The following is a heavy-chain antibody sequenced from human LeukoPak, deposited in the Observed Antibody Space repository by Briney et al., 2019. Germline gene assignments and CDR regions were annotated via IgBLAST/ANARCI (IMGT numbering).Heavy chain of an antibody. CDR2: ISSSESTI. J-gene: IGHJ4*02. V-gene: IGHV3-48*04. CDR1: GFTFSRYS. Sequence: PGGSLRLSRAASGFTFSRYSMTWVRQAPGKGLEWVSYISSSESTIFYADSVMGRFTISRDNAKNSLYLEMNSLRAEDTAVYYCARVDWELIDGVFHYWGQGTLVAVSS. D-gene: IGHD1-26*01. CDR3: ARVDWELIDGVFHY.